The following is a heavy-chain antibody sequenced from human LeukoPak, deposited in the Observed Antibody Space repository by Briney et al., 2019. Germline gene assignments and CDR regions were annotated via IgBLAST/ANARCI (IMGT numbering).Heavy chain of an antibody. CDR2: ISSSSSYI. CDR1: GFTFSSYS. J-gene: IGHJ3*02. V-gene: IGHV3-21*01. Sequence: GGSLRLSCAASGFTFSSYSMNWVRQAPGKGLEWVSSISSSSSYIYYADSVKGRFTISRDNAKNSLYLQMNSLRAEDTAVYYCARERDPNGYSSSWYDAFDIWGQGTMVTVSS. CDR3: ARERDPNGYSSSWYDAFDI. D-gene: IGHD6-13*01.